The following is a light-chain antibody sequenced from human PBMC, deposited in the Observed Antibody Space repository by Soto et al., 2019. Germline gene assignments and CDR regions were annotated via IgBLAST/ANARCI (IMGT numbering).Light chain of an antibody. CDR3: QQYDNSPQVT. CDR1: QSVSSN. Sequence: EIVMTQSPATLSVSPGERATLSCRASQSVSSNLAWYQQKPGQAPRLLIYGASSRATGISNRFSGSGSGTDFTLSISRLEPEDFAVYYCQQYDNSPQVTFGQGTRLEIK. CDR2: GAS. V-gene: IGKV3-20*01. J-gene: IGKJ5*01.